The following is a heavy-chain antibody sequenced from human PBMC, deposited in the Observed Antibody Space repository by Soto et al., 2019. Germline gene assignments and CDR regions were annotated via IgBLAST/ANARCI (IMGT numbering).Heavy chain of an antibody. J-gene: IGHJ4*02. D-gene: IGHD6-13*01. Sequence: QVQLVESGGGVVQPGRSLRLSCAASGFTFSSYGMHWVRQAPGKGLEWVAVIWYDGSNKYYADSVKGRFTISRDNSKNTLYLKMNSLRDEDTAVYYCARDRVLGGGQQLVRLAYWGQGTLVTVSS. CDR3: ARDRVLGGGQQLVRLAY. V-gene: IGHV3-33*01. CDR1: GFTFSSYG. CDR2: IWYDGSNK.